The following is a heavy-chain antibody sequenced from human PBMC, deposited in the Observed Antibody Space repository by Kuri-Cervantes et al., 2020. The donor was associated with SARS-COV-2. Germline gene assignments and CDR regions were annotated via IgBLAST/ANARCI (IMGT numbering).Heavy chain of an antibody. CDR3: AKSVGYDLHFYYYMDV. CDR1: GYTFTSYA. CDR2: INTNTGNP. Sequence: ASVKVSCKASGYTFTSYAMNWVRQAPGQGLEWMGWINTNTGNPTYAQGFTGRFVFSLDTSVSTAYLQISGLKAEDTAVYYCAKSVGYDLHFYYYMDVWGTGTTVPSP. J-gene: IGHJ6*03. V-gene: IGHV7-4-1*02. D-gene: IGHD5-12*01.